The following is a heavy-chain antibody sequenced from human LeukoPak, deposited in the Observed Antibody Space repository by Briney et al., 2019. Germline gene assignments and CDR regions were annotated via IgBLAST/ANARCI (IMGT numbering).Heavy chain of an antibody. CDR3: ATQGDQTYCSSTSCYALDY. D-gene: IGHD2-2*01. V-gene: IGHV1-24*01. Sequence: ASVKVSCKVSGYTLTELSMHWVRQAPGKGLEWMGGFDPEDGETIYAQKFQGRVTMTEDTSTDTAYMELSSLRSEDTAVYYCATQGDQTYCSSTSCYALDYWGQGTLVTDSS. J-gene: IGHJ4*02. CDR1: GYTLTELS. CDR2: FDPEDGET.